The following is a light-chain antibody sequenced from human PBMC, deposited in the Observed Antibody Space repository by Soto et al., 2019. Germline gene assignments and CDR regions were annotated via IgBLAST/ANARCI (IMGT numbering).Light chain of an antibody. CDR3: QQRSEWPLT. J-gene: IGKJ4*01. CDR1: QSVNSY. V-gene: IGKV3-11*01. CDR2: DAS. Sequence: EIVLTQSPATLSLSPGERATLSCRASQSVNSYLTWYQQKPGQAPRLLIYDASNRATGIPARFSGSGSGTDFPLTISSLEPEDFAVYYCQQRSEWPLTFGGGTKVEIK.